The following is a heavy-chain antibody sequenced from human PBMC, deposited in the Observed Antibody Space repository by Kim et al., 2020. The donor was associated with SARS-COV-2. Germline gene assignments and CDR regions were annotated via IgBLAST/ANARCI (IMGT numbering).Heavy chain of an antibody. CDR3: ARARFRSSWPADY. J-gene: IGHJ4*02. CDR2: INHSGST. CDR1: GGSFSGYY. D-gene: IGHD6-13*01. V-gene: IGHV4-34*01. Sequence: SETLSLTCAVYGGSFSGYYWSWIRQPPGKGLEWIGEINHSGSTNYNPSLKSRVTISVDTSKNQFSLKLSSVTAADTAVYYCARARFRSSWPADYWGQGTL.